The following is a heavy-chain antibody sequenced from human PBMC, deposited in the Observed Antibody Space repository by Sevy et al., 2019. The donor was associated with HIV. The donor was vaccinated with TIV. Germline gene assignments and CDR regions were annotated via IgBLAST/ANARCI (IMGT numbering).Heavy chain of an antibody. CDR2: ISGLSNYI. CDR3: ARKMELLVPDY. CDR1: GFTFSSYR. D-gene: IGHD2-21*02. J-gene: IGHJ4*02. V-gene: IGHV3-21*01. Sequence: GGSLRLSCAASGFTFSSYRINWVRQAPGKGLEWVSSISGLSNYIFYSDSVKGRFTISRDNAKNSLYLQMNSLRAEDTAVYYCARKMELLVPDYWGQGTLVTVSS.